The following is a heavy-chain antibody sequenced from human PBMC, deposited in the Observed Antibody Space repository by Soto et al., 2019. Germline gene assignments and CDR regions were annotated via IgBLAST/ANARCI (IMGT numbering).Heavy chain of an antibody. Sequence: SETLSLTCTVSGGSISSYYWSWIRQPAGKGLEWIGRIYTSGSTNYNPSLKSRVTMSVDTSKNQFSLKLSSVTAADTAVYYCARDRYYYDSSGYYHKLGYFQHWGQGTLVTVSS. CDR2: IYTSGST. V-gene: IGHV4-4*07. J-gene: IGHJ1*01. CDR1: GGSISSYY. D-gene: IGHD3-22*01. CDR3: ARDRYYYDSSGYYHKLGYFQH.